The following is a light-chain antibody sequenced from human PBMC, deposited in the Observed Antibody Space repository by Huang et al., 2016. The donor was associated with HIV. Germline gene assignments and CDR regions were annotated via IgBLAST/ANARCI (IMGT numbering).Light chain of an antibody. CDR1: PGISSY. V-gene: IGKV1-8*01. CDR2: SAS. Sequence: AIRLTQAPSSLSASTGDRVTITCRASPGISSYLAWYQQKPGNAPKLLISSASTLQSGDPPRCSGSGFGTDFTLTISSLQTEDLGTYHCQQYYTYPHSLGQGTKLEIK. CDR3: QQYYTYPHS. J-gene: IGKJ2*03.